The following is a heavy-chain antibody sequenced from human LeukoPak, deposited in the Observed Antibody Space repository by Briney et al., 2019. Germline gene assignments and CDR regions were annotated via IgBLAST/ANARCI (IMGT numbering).Heavy chain of an antibody. D-gene: IGHD4-23*01. CDR1: GFTFSDHY. Sequence: SGGSLRLSCEVSGFTFSDHYMSWTRQAPGKRLEWVSYISSGSTYTNYADSVEGRFTISRDNAKNSLYLQMNSLRAEDTAVYYCARGDYGGDYFDYWGQGTLVTVSS. J-gene: IGHJ4*02. CDR2: ISSGSTYT. V-gene: IGHV3-11*05. CDR3: ARGDYGGDYFDY.